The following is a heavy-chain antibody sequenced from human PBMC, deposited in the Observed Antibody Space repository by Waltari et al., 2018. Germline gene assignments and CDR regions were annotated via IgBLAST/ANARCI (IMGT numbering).Heavy chain of an antibody. J-gene: IGHJ4*02. CDR3: ARDRGRGLYVDS. Sequence: SLTWGFAAYLMSDNYWWSWARQPPEKGLAWIAQINRSRRTYYDPALESRVSVAMDTSNYSCFLKLSSAIDADRSVYYWARDRGRGLYVDSWGQGILVTV. CDR2: INRSRRT. CDR1: AYLMSDNYW. V-gene: IGHV4-4*02. D-gene: IGHD2-15*01.